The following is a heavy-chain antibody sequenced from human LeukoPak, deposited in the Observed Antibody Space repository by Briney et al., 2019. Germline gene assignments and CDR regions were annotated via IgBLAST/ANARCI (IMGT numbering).Heavy chain of an antibody. CDR3: ARVGGSNFYNYDVDV. Sequence: PSETLSLTCTVSDDSIGNYYWSWIRQSPGKGLEWIGYIYFSGSTNYNPSLKRRVTMSVVTSKNQFSLRLTSVTAADTATYYCARVGGSNFYNYDVDVWGQGTTVIVSS. V-gene: IGHV4-59*01. CDR1: DDSIGNYY. D-gene: IGHD4-11*01. CDR2: IYFSGST. J-gene: IGHJ6*02.